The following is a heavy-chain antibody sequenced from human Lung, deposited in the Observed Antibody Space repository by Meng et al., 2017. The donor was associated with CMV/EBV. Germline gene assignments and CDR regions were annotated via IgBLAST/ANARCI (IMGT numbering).Heavy chain of an antibody. CDR2: VVDTGTT. CDR3: ARGDSSTTWLVFDY. CDR1: GFTFNDYA. Sequence: ATGFTFNDYAMTWGRQAPGRGLEWITNVVDTGTTYYADYVEGRFTISRDDSRNTLFLQLNSLRDEDTAVFSCARGDSSTTWLVFDYWGLGTLVTVSS. D-gene: IGHD6-13*01. V-gene: IGHV3-23*01. J-gene: IGHJ4*02.